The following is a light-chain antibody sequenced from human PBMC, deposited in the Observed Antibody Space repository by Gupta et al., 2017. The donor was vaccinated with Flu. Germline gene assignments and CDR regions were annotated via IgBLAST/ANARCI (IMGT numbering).Light chain of an antibody. CDR2: RDD. V-gene: IGLV1-47*01. J-gene: IGLJ3*02. Sequence: QSVLTQPPSASGTPGQRVTISCSGGRSNIGINYVSCYQQLPGKTPKLLIHRDDHRPSGVPARFSGSKSGTSASLAITGLRAEDEAEYYCAVWDGGLDGPVFGGGTKLSVL. CDR1: RSNIGINY. CDR3: AVWDGGLDGPV.